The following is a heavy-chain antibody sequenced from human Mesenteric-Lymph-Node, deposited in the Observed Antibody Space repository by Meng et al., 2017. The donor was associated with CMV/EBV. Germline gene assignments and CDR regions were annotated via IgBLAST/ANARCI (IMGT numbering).Heavy chain of an antibody. CDR3: ARGLGDSSGYYPLFDY. D-gene: IGHD3-22*01. CDR1: GSISSGGYC. J-gene: IGHJ4*02. Sequence: GSISSGGYCWSWLRQTPGKGLEWIGYIYHSGSTYYNPSLKSRVSISVDRSKNQFSLKLSSVTAADTAVYYCARGLGDSSGYYPLFDYWGQGTLVTVSS. CDR2: IYHSGST. V-gene: IGHV4-30-2*01.